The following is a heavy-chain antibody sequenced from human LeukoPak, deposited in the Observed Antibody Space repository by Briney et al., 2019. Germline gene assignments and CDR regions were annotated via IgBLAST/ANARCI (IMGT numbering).Heavy chain of an antibody. V-gene: IGHV1-18*01. J-gene: IGHJ5*02. D-gene: IGHD3-22*01. CDR3: ARDSPNYYDSSGYET. CDR1: GYTFTSYG. Sequence: ASVKVSCKASGYTFTSYGISWVRRAPGQGLEWMGWISAYNGNTNYAQKLQGRVTMTTDTSTSTAYMELRSLRSDDTAVYYCARDSPNYYDSSGYETWGQGTLVTVSS. CDR2: ISAYNGNT.